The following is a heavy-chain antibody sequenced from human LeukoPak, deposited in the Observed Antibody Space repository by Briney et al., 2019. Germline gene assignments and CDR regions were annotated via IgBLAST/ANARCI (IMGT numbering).Heavy chain of an antibody. Sequence: PGGSLRLSCAASGFTFDDYAMHWVRQAPGKGLEWVSGISWNSGSIGYADSVKGRFTISRDNAKNSLYLQMNSLRAEDTALYYCAKASRIPLLWFGEASNGMDVWGQGTTVTVSS. J-gene: IGHJ6*02. D-gene: IGHD3-10*01. V-gene: IGHV3-9*01. CDR1: GFTFDDYA. CDR2: ISWNSGSI. CDR3: AKASRIPLLWFGEASNGMDV.